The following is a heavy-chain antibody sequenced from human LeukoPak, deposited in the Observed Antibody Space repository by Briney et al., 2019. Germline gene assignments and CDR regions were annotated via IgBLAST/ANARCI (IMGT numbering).Heavy chain of an antibody. J-gene: IGHJ4*02. V-gene: IGHV1-46*01. CDR2: INPSGGST. CDR3: ATVGTGVVVPAAMGPFDY. D-gene: IGHD2-2*01. CDR1: GYTFTSYY. Sequence: ASVKVSCKASGYTFTSYYMHWVRQAPGQGLEWMGIINPSGGSTSYAQKFQGRVTMTEDTSTDTAYMELSSLRSEDTAVYYCATVGTGVVVPAAMGPFDYWGQGTLVTVSS.